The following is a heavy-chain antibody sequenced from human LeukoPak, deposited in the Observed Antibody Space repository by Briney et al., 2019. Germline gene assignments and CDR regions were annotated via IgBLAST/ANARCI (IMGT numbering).Heavy chain of an antibody. CDR3: ARDHSNTGGDY. D-gene: IGHD6-13*01. Sequence: SETLSLTCAVSGYSISSGYYWGWLRQPPGKGLEWIGSISHSGSTYYSPSLRSRVTISLDTSKNRFSLKLSSVTAADTAVYYCARDHSNTGGDYWGQGTLVTVSS. CDR1: GYSISSGYY. V-gene: IGHV4-38-2*02. J-gene: IGHJ4*02. CDR2: ISHSGST.